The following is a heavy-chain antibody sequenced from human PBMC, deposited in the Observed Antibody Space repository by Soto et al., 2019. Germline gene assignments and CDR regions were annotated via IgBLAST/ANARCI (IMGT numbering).Heavy chain of an antibody. CDR2: INSDGSST. V-gene: IGHV3-74*01. CDR1: GFTFSSYW. Sequence: EVQLVESGGGLVQPGGSLRLSCAASGFTFSSYWMHWVRQAPGKGLVWVSRINSDGSSTSYADSVKGRFTISRDNAKNTLYLQMYSLRAEDTAVYYCAREMTTVTTDNWFDPWGQGTLVTVSS. CDR3: AREMTTVTTDNWFDP. J-gene: IGHJ5*02. D-gene: IGHD4-17*01.